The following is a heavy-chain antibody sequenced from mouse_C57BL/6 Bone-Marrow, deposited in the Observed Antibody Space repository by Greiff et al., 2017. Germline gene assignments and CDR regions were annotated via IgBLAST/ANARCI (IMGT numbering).Heavy chain of an antibody. CDR2: IDPSASYT. Sequence: VQLQQPGAELVRPGTSVTLSCKASGYTFTSYWMHWVKQRPGQGLEWIGVIDPSASYTNYNQKFKGKATLTADTSSSTAYMQLSSLTSEDYAVYCYSSPFYGYSYYWGQGTTPTVSA. D-gene: IGHD1-1*01. CDR3: SSPFYGYSYY. CDR1: GYTFTSYW. J-gene: IGHJ2*01. V-gene: IGHV1-59*01.